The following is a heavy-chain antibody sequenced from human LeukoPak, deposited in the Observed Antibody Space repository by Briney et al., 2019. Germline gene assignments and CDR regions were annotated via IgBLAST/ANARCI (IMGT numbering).Heavy chain of an antibody. CDR3: ASGGVRTGMSIPNHWYFDL. CDR1: GFTFSRYW. CDR2: IREDGSEK. Sequence: GGSLRLSCAASGFTFSRYWLTWVRQAPGKGLEWVANIREDGSEKYYVDSVKGRFTISRDNAKNSLYLQMNTLRGEDTALYYCASGGVRTGMSIPNHWYFDLWGRGTLVTVSS. J-gene: IGHJ2*01. D-gene: IGHD3-16*01. V-gene: IGHV3-7*01.